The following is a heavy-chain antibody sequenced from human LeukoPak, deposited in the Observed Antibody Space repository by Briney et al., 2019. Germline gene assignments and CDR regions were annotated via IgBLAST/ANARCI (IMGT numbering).Heavy chain of an antibody. CDR2: IYNSGST. Sequence: PSEALSLTCTVSGGSISSYYWSWIRQPPGKGLEWIGYIYNSGSTNYNPSLKSRVAISVDTSKNQFSLNLSFVTAADTAVYFCAREGGNGYFDYWGQGTLVTVSS. D-gene: IGHD1-1*01. CDR1: GGSISSYY. CDR3: AREGGNGYFDY. V-gene: IGHV4-59*01. J-gene: IGHJ4*02.